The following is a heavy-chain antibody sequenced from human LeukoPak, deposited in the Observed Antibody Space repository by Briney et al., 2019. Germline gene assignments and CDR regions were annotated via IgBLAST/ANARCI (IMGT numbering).Heavy chain of an antibody. CDR1: GFTFSTYA. Sequence: GGSLRLSCVASGFTFSTYAMNWVRPAPGKGLEWVSHISGSGGTTFYADSVKGRFTVSRDNSKNTLFLQMNSLSAEDTAVYYCAKAGNWGFYFDFWGQGTLVTVSS. CDR3: AKAGNWGFYFDF. J-gene: IGHJ4*02. CDR2: ISGSGGTT. V-gene: IGHV3-23*01. D-gene: IGHD7-27*01.